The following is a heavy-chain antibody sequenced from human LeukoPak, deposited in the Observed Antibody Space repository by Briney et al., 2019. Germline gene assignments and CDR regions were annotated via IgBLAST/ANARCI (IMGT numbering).Heavy chain of an antibody. CDR3: AKDGLQSSEWSPPLNS. CDR1: GFTLSSYA. V-gene: IGHV3-23*01. J-gene: IGHJ4*02. D-gene: IGHD3-3*01. Sequence: GRSLRLSCTASGFTLSSYAMSWVRQAPGKGLEWVSLISGNAGSTYYADSVKGRFTISRDITKNTLYLQMNSLRAEDTATYYCAKDGLQSSEWSPPLNSWGQGTLVTVSS. CDR2: ISGNAGST.